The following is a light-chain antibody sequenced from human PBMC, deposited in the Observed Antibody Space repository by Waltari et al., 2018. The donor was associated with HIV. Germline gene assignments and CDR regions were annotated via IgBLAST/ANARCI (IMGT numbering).Light chain of an antibody. CDR2: NVN. CDR1: SGDVGGYNL. V-gene: IGLV2-14*03. Sequence: SALTQPASVSGSLGQSITLSCTATSGDVGGYNLVSWYQQHPGKAPKLIIYNVNSRPSGVSIRFSGSRSANTASLTISGLQAEDEADYFCCSYTSSGPRYVLFGGGTRLTVL. J-gene: IGLJ2*01. CDR3: CSYTSSGPRYVL.